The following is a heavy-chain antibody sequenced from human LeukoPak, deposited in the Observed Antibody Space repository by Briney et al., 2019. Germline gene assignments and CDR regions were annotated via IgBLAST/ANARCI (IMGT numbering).Heavy chain of an antibody. D-gene: IGHD3-10*01. Sequence: GGSLRLSCAASGFTFSSYGMHWVRQAPGKGLEWVSSISSSSSYIYYADSVKGRFTISRDNAKNSLYLQMNSLRAEDTAVYYCARALLPPDTLWFGELSYYFDYWGQGTLVTVSS. J-gene: IGHJ4*02. V-gene: IGHV3-21*01. CDR2: ISSSSSYI. CDR3: ARALLPPDTLWFGELSYYFDY. CDR1: GFTFSSYG.